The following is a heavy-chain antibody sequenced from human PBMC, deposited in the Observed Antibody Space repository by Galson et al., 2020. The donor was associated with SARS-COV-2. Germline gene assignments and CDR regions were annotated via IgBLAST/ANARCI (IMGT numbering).Heavy chain of an antibody. J-gene: IGHJ3*01. Sequence: SGPTLVQPKQTLTLNCTFSGFPLTTSGAGVGWIRQPPGKALEWLALIYWDDARRYSPSLKNRVTITKDTSKNQVVLTLTNIDPVDTATYYCAHRLGENSNGGAFDVWGQGTTVTVSS. D-gene: IGHD3-16*01. CDR3: AHRLGENSNGGAFDV. CDR2: IYWDDAR. V-gene: IGHV2-5*02. CDR1: GFPLTTSGAG.